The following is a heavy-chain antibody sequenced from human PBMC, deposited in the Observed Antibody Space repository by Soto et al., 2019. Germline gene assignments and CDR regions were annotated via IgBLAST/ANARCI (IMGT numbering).Heavy chain of an antibody. CDR2: INHSGST. D-gene: IGHD3-10*01. Sequence: PSETLSLTCAVYGGSFSGYYWSWIRQPPGKGLEWIGEINHSGSTNYNPSLKSRVTISVDTSKNQFSLKLSSVTAADTAVYYCARGPAGDYGSGSYFGYWGQGTLVTVS. CDR1: GGSFSGYY. V-gene: IGHV4-34*01. J-gene: IGHJ4*02. CDR3: ARGPAGDYGSGSYFGY.